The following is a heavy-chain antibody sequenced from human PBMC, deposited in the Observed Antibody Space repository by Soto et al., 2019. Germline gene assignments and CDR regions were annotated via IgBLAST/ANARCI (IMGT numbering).Heavy chain of an antibody. J-gene: IGHJ5*02. Sequence: QVQLVQSGAEVKKPGASVKVSCKASGYTFTNYGISWVRQAPGQGLEWMGWISAYNGNTKYAQKLQGRVTMTTDTXXXXXXXXXXXXXXXXXXXXXXXXXXXXXXXXNNWFDPWGQGTLVTVSS. CDR1: GYTFTNYG. CDR2: ISAYNGNT. CDR3: XXXXXXXXXXNNWFDP. V-gene: IGHV1-18*01.